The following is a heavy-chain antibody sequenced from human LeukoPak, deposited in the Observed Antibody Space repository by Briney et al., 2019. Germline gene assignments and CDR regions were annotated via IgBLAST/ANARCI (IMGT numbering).Heavy chain of an antibody. D-gene: IGHD3-3*01. CDR3: ARERYDFWSGHDKGMDV. CDR2: IIPILGIA. Sequence: GSSVKVSCKASGGTFSSYTISWVRQAPGQGLEWMGRIIPILGIANYAQKFQGRVTITADKSTSTAYMELSSLRSEDTAVYYCARERYDFWSGHDKGMDVWGQGTTVTVSS. CDR1: GGTFSSYT. J-gene: IGHJ6*02. V-gene: IGHV1-69*04.